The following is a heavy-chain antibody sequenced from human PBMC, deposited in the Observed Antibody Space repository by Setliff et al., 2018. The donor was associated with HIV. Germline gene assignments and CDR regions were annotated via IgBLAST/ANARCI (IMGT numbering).Heavy chain of an antibody. D-gene: IGHD4-17*01. Sequence: GESLKISCEGSGYSFSRYWIGWVRQMPGKGLEWMGVIYPGDSSSNYSPSFQGHVTISADKSISTAYLQWSSLKASDTAMYYCARGFYGDYYFDYWGQGTLVTVSS. CDR2: IYPGDSSS. J-gene: IGHJ4*02. CDR1: GYSFSRYW. V-gene: IGHV5-51*01. CDR3: ARGFYGDYYFDY.